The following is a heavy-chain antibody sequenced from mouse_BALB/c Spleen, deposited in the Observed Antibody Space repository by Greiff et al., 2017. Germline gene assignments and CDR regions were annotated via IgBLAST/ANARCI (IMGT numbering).Heavy chain of an antibody. D-gene: IGHD6-1*01. Sequence: DVKLVESGGGLVQPGGSRKLSCAASGFTFSSFGMHWVRQAPEKGLEWVAYISSGSSTIYYADTVKGRFTISRDNPKNTLFLQMTSLRSEDTAMYYCAREGAVAYWGQGTLVTVSA. V-gene: IGHV5-17*02. CDR3: AREGAVAY. CDR2: ISSGSSTI. J-gene: IGHJ3*01. CDR1: GFTFSSFG.